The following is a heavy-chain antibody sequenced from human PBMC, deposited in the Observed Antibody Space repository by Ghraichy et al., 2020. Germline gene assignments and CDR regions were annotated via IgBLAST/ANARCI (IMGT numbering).Heavy chain of an antibody. CDR1: GGSISSSSYY. CDR2: IFKSGST. J-gene: IGHJ4*02. D-gene: IGHD1-26*01. CDR3: YMGGAKGY. V-gene: IGHV4-39*01. Sequence: SETLSLTCTVSGGSISSSSYYWGWIRQSPGRGLGWIGSIFKSGSTYYNPSLKGRVTKSVDTSKNQFSLKLSSVTAAEPAVYYCYMGGAKGYWGQGTLVTVSS.